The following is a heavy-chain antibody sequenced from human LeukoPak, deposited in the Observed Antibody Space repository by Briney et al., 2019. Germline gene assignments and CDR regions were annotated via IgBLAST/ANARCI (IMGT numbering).Heavy chain of an antibody. Sequence: GGSLRLSCTPSRFSLGNFVMSWVRQAPGKGLEWVATIGKNQYYADSVKGRFTISKDNSKNMMYLQMDSLGVDDTAIYYCAKGSNGDCDNWGQGTLVTVSS. CDR2: IGKNQ. J-gene: IGHJ4*02. CDR3: AKGSNGDCDN. V-gene: IGHV3-23*01. CDR1: RFSLGNFV. D-gene: IGHD2-21*02.